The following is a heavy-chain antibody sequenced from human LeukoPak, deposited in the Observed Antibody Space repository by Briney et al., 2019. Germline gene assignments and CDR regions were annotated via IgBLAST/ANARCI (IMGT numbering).Heavy chain of an antibody. J-gene: IGHJ4*02. V-gene: IGHV4-39*01. CDR1: GGSISSSSYY. CDR2: IHSSGST. CDR3: ARQEPVWFGESTYFDY. Sequence: SSETLSLTRTVSGGSISSSSYYWGWIRQPPGKGLEWIGSIHSSGSTYYNLSLKSRVTISVDTSKNQFSLKLSSVTAADTAVYYCARQEPVWFGESTYFDYWGQGTLVTVSS. D-gene: IGHD3-10*01.